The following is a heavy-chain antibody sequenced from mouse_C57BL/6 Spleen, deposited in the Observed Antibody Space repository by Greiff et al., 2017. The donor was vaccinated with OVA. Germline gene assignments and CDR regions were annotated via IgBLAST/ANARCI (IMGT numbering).Heavy chain of an antibody. D-gene: IGHD2-1*01. J-gene: IGHJ2*01. V-gene: IGHV5-4*01. CDR2: ISDGGSYT. CDR3: ARDGNSLDY. Sequence: EVKLMESGGGLVKPGGSLKLSCAASGFTFSSYAMSWVRQTPEKRLEWVATISDGGSYTYYPDNVKGRFTISRDNAKNNLYLQMSHLKSEDTAMYYCARDGNSLDYWGQGTTLTVSS. CDR1: GFTFSSYA.